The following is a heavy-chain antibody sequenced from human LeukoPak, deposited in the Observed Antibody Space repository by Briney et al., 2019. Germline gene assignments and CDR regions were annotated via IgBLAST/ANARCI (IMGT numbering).Heavy chain of an antibody. CDR3: ARDYGSRLTKGYYLDY. CDR2: ISYDGSNQ. V-gene: IGHV3-30*04. CDR1: GFTFSSYA. D-gene: IGHD3-10*01. Sequence: GGSLRLSCAASGFTFSSYAIHWVRQAPGKGLEWLGIISYDGSNQGYADSVKGRFTISRDNSKNTLYLQMNSLRGEDTAVYYCARDYGSRLTKGYYLDYWGQGTLVTVSS. J-gene: IGHJ4*02.